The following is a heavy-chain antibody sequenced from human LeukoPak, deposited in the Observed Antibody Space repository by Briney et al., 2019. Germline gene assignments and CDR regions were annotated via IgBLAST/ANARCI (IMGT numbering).Heavy chain of an antibody. CDR1: GYTFTSNH. Sequence: ASVKVSCKASGYTFTSNHIHWMRQAPGQGLEWMGMIYPRDGSTSYAQKFQGRVTVTRDTSTSTVHMELSGLRSEDTAVYYCARDQEGFDYWGQGTLVTVSS. J-gene: IGHJ4*02. CDR2: IYPRDGST. CDR3: ARDQEGFDY. V-gene: IGHV1-46*01.